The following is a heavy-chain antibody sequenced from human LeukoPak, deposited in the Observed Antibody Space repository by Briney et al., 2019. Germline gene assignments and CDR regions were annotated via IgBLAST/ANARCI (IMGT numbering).Heavy chain of an antibody. D-gene: IGHD2-21*02. CDR3: ARSCGGDCYSGAFDI. Sequence: SVKVSCKASGGTFSSYAISWVRQAPGHGLEWMGGIIPIFGTANYAQKFQGRVTITTDEATSTAYMELRSLGSEDAAVYYCARSCGGDCYSGAFDIWRQGTMVTVSS. CDR2: IIPIFGTA. V-gene: IGHV1-69*05. CDR1: GGTFSSYA. J-gene: IGHJ3*02.